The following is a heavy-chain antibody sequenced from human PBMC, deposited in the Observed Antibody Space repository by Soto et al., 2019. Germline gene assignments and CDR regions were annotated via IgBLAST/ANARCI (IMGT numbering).Heavy chain of an antibody. V-gene: IGHV3-30*18. J-gene: IGHJ2*01. CDR1: GFTFSSFG. CDR2: MSHDGSNE. D-gene: IGHD5-12*01. CDR3: AKETVATILWGYIDL. Sequence: QVQLVESGGGVVQPGRSLRLSCAASGFTFSSFGMHWVRQAPGKGLEWVAVMSHDGSNEYYGDSVKGRFTIYRDNSKNTVYLQMNSLRDEDTAVYYCAKETVATILWGYIDLWGRGTLVTVSS.